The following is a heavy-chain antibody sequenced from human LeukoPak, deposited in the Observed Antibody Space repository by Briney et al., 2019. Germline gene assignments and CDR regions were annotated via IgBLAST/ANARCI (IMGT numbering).Heavy chain of an antibody. CDR3: ARHEWGAGWFYFDY. V-gene: IGHV4-34*01. Sequence: PSETLSLTCAVYGGSFSGYYWSWIRQPPGKGLEWIGEINHSGSTNYNPSLKSRVTISVDTSKNQFSLKLSSVTAADTAVYYCARHEWGAGWFYFDYWGQGTLVTVSS. CDR2: INHSGST. D-gene: IGHD6-19*01. J-gene: IGHJ4*02. CDR1: GGSFSGYY.